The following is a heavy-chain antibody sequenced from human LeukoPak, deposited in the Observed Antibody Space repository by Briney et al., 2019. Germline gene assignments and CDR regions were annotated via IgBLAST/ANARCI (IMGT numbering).Heavy chain of an antibody. CDR1: GGSFNGYY. J-gene: IGHJ5*02. Sequence: SETLSLTCGVSGGSFNGYYWSWIRQPPGKGLEWIGEINHSGNTNYNASLKSRVTISVDTSKKQISLKMSSVTAADTAVYFCARAYSSSWYFNWFDPWGQGTLVTVSS. CDR3: ARAYSSSWYFNWFDP. CDR2: INHSGNT. V-gene: IGHV4-34*01. D-gene: IGHD6-13*01.